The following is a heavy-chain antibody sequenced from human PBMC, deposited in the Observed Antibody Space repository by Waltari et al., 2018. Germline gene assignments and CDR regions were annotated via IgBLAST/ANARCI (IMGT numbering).Heavy chain of an antibody. CDR3: AKDMSRLSSGWTGGFDY. J-gene: IGHJ4*02. V-gene: IGHV3-9*03. CDR2: ISWNSGSI. Sequence: EVQLVESGGGLVQPGRCLRLSCAASGFTFHDYAIHCVRNAPGKGLEWVSGISWNSGSIGYADSVKGRFTISRDNAKNSLYLQMNSLRAEDMALYYCAKDMSRLSSGWTGGFDYWGQGTLVTVSS. D-gene: IGHD6-19*01. CDR1: GFTFHDYA.